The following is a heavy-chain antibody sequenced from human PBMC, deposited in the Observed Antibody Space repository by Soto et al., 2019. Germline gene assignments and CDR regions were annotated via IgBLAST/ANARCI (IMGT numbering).Heavy chain of an antibody. J-gene: IGHJ4*02. Sequence: QITLKESGPTLVKPTQTLTMTCTFSGFSLSTSGVGVAWIRQPPGKALEWLALIYWDDDKRYSPSLKSRLTTTKDTTKIQVVFTMTNIDPVDTATYYCAHTMYNWGSGYFDSWGQGTLVTVSS. CDR2: IYWDDDK. V-gene: IGHV2-5*02. CDR3: AHTMYNWGSGYFDS. CDR1: GFSLSTSGVG. D-gene: IGHD1-20*01.